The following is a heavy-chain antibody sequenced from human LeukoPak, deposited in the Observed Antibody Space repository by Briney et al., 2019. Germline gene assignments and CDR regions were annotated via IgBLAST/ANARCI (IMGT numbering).Heavy chain of an antibody. Sequence: ASVNVSCKASGYTFTGYYMHWVRQAPGQGLEWMGWINPNSGGTNYAQKFQGRVTMTRDTCISTAYMEMSRLRSDDTAVYYCARCMVRGVIIGMDWGQGALVTVSS. V-gene: IGHV1-2*02. D-gene: IGHD3-10*01. CDR1: GYTFTGYY. CDR2: INPNSGGT. J-gene: IGHJ4*02. CDR3: ARCMVRGVIIGMD.